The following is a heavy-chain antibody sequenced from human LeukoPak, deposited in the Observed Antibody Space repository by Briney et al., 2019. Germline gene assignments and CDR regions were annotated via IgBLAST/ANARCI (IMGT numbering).Heavy chain of an antibody. CDR3: AKDLSYYGSGSPSVDY. J-gene: IGHJ4*02. CDR2: IRYDGSNK. D-gene: IGHD3-10*01. Sequence: GGSLRLSCAASGFTFSSYGMHWVRQAPGKGLEWVAFIRYDGSNKYYADSVKGRFTISRDNSKNTLCLQMNSLRAEDTAVYYCAKDLSYYGSGSPSVDYWGQGTLVTVSS. CDR1: GFTFSSYG. V-gene: IGHV3-30*02.